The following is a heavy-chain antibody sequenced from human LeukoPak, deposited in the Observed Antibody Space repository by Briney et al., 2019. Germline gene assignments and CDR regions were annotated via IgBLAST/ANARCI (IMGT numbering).Heavy chain of an antibody. J-gene: IGHJ4*02. CDR2: ISGSGAGT. D-gene: IGHD2-8*01. V-gene: IGHV3-23*01. CDR3: AKMVREFYTISYYFDY. Sequence: GGSLRLSCTASGFTFSSYWMSWVRQAPGRGLEWVSGISGSGAGTYYADSVKGRFTISRDNSKNTLYLQMNSLRAEDTAVYYCAKMVREFYTISYYFDYWGQGTLVTVSS. CDR1: GFTFSSYW.